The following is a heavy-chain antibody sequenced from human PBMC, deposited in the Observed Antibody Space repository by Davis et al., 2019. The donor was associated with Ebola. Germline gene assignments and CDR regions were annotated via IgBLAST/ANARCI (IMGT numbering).Heavy chain of an antibody. D-gene: IGHD3-16*01. Sequence: GESLKISCAASGFTFSSYAMHWVRQAPGKGLEYVSAISSNGGSTYYANSVKGRFTISRDNSKNTLYLQMGSLRAEDMAVYYCARESGGYAWYFDLWGRGTLVTVSS. CDR1: GFTFSSYA. V-gene: IGHV3-64*01. CDR2: ISSNGGST. J-gene: IGHJ2*01. CDR3: ARESGGYAWYFDL.